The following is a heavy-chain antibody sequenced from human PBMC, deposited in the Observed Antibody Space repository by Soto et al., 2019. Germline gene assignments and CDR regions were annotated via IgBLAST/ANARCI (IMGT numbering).Heavy chain of an antibody. CDR2: ISDDDSKT. Sequence: PGGSLRISCAGSGVSFRGYAVHWVRQTPGKGLEWVTVISDDDSKTYYADSVKGRFSVSRDDSTNMVLLQMSSLRSENTAVYNCARDYQLTYYFDDWGPGTPVTVSS. J-gene: IGHJ4*02. CDR3: ARDYQLTYYFDD. CDR1: GVSFRGYA. D-gene: IGHD3-9*01. V-gene: IGHV3-30*14.